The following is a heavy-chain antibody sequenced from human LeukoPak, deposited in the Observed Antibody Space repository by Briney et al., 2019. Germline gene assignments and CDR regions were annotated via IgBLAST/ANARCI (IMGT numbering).Heavy chain of an antibody. CDR1: GGSFSGYY. D-gene: IGHD3-10*01. J-gene: IGHJ5*02. CDR2: INHSGST. Sequence: SETLSLTCAVYGGSFSGYYWSWIRQPPGKGLEWIGEINHSGSTNYNPSLKSRVTISVDRSKNQFSLKLSSVTAADTAVYYCATGAPTMVRGVTALDPWGQGTLVTVSS. CDR3: ATGAPTMVRGVTALDP. V-gene: IGHV4-34*01.